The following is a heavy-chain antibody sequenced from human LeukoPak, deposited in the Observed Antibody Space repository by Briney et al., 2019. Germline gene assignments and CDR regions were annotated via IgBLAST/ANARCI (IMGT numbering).Heavy chain of an antibody. J-gene: IGHJ5*02. D-gene: IGHD6-25*01. CDR2: ISGSGGST. V-gene: IGHV3-23*01. CDR3: ARAGPPAFDP. Sequence: GGSLRLSCAASGFTFSSYALIWVRQAPGKGLEWVSVISGSGGSTYYADSVKGRFTISRDNAKNSLYLQMNSLRAEDTAVYYCARAGPPAFDPWGQGTLVTVSS. CDR1: GFTFSSYA.